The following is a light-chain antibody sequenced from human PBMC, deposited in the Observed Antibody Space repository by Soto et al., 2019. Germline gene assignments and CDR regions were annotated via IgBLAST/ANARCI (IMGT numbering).Light chain of an antibody. CDR3: QQYSSLWT. CDR1: QSVSNS. CDR2: GAS. J-gene: IGKJ1*01. Sequence: EIVLTQSPATLSLSPGERVTLSCRASQSVSNSLAWYQQKPGQAPRLLIYGASSRATGIPDRFSGSGSGTDFTLSISRLEPEDFAVYYCQQYSSLWTFGQGTKVDIK. V-gene: IGKV3-20*01.